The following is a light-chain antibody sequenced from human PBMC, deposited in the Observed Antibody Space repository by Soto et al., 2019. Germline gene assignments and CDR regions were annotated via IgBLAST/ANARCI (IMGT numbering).Light chain of an antibody. CDR1: SSDVGGYNY. V-gene: IGLV2-8*01. Sequence: QSVLTQPPSASGSPGQSVTISCTGTSSDVGGYNYVSWYQQYPGRAPKLMIYEVTKRPSGVPDRFSGPKSGNTASLTVSGLQAEDEADYYCSSYAASNNFYFVFGGGTKVTV. J-gene: IGLJ3*02. CDR3: SSYAASNNFYFV. CDR2: EVT.